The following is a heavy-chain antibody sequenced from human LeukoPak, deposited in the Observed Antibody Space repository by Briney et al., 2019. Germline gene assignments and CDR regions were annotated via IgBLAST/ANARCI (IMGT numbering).Heavy chain of an antibody. CDR3: AVAAAGTYYFDY. Sequence: ASVKVSCKASGYTFTGYYMHWVRQAPGQGLEWMGWINPNSGGTNYAQKFQGWVTMTRDMSISTAYMELSRLRSDDTAVYYCAVAAAGTYYFDYWGQGTLVTVSS. D-gene: IGHD6-13*01. CDR1: GYTFTGYY. J-gene: IGHJ4*02. CDR2: INPNSGGT. V-gene: IGHV1-2*04.